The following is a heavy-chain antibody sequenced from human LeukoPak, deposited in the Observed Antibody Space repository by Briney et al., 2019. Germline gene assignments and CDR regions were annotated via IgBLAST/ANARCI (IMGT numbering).Heavy chain of an antibody. CDR2: ISGSGGST. D-gene: IGHD2-15*01. J-gene: IGHJ3*02. CDR3: AKREGYCSGGSCVYDAFDI. V-gene: IGHV3-23*01. CDR1: GFTFSSYG. Sequence: GGSLRLSCAASGFTFSSYGMSWVRQAPGKGLEWVSAISGSGGSTYYADSVKGRFTISRDNSKNTLYLQMNSLRAEDTAVYYCAKREGYCSGGSCVYDAFDIWGQGTMVTVSS.